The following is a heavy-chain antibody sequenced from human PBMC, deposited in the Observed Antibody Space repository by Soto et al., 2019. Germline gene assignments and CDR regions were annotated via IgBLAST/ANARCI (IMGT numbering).Heavy chain of an antibody. CDR3: ARHGRPSYGYSYDDY. Sequence: KSSETLSLTCTVSGGSISSSSYYWGWIRQPPGKGLEWIGSIYYSASTYYNPSLKSRVTISVDTSKNQFSMNLSTATAADTAEYYCARHGRPSYGYSYDDYWGQGTLVTVSS. J-gene: IGHJ4*02. CDR1: GGSISSSSYY. D-gene: IGHD5-18*01. V-gene: IGHV4-39*01. CDR2: IYYSAST.